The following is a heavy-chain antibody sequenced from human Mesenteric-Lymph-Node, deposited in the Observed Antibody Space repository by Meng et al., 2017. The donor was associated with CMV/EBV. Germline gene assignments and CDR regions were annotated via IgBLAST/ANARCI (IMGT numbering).Heavy chain of an antibody. CDR2: IYSGGST. D-gene: IGHD5-12*01. Sequence: SCAASGFTVSSNYMSWVRQAPGKGLEWVSVIYSGGSTYYADSVKGRFTISRDNSKNTLYLQMNSLRAEDTAVYYCARVRVATIDYFDYWGQGTLVTVSS. J-gene: IGHJ4*02. V-gene: IGHV3-53*01. CDR3: ARVRVATIDYFDY. CDR1: GFTVSSNY.